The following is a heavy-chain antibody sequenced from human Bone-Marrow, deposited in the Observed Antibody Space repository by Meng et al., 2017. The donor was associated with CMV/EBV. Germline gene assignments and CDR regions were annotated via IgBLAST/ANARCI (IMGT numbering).Heavy chain of an antibody. V-gene: IGHV3-20*04. D-gene: IGHD6-19*01. J-gene: IGHJ4*02. Sequence: GESLKISCAASGFTFDDYGMSWVRQAPGKGLEWVSGINWNGGSTGYADSVKGRFTISRDNAKNSLYLQMNSLRAEDTALYYCARDDPAGYSSGWFTWGVDYWGQGNLVTVSS. CDR3: ARDDPAGYSSGWFTWGVDY. CDR2: INWNGGST. CDR1: GFTFDDYG.